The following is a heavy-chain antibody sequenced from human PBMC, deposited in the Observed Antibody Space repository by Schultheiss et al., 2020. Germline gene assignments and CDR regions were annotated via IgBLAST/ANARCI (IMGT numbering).Heavy chain of an antibody. J-gene: IGHJ4*02. Sequence: SQTLSLTCTVSGGSISSYYWSWIRQPAGKGLEWIGYVYYSGSTNYNPSLKSRVTISVDTSKNQFSLKLSSVTAADTAVYYCASSLFHDYGDYEQWYYFDYWGQGTLVTVSS. CDR2: VYYSGST. D-gene: IGHD4-17*01. V-gene: IGHV4-59*01. CDR3: ASSLFHDYGDYEQWYYFDY. CDR1: GGSISSYY.